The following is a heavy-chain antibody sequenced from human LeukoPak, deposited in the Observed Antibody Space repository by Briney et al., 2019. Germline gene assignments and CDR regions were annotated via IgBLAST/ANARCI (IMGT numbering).Heavy chain of an antibody. D-gene: IGHD1-7*01. Sequence: PSETLSLTCTVSGGSISSYYWSWIRQPPGKGLEWIGYIYYSGSTNYNPSLKSRVTISVDTSKNQFSLKLSSVTAADTAVYYCARLNRITGTPLDYWGQGTLVTVSS. CDR1: GGSISSYY. CDR2: IYYSGST. J-gene: IGHJ4*02. V-gene: IGHV4-59*08. CDR3: ARLNRITGTPLDY.